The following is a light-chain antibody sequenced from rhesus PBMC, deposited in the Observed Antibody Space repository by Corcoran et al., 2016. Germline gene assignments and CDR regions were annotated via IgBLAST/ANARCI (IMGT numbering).Light chain of an antibody. CDR2: EVS. CDR1: QSLLHSNGYTY. Sequence: DIVMTQTPLSLSVTPGEPASISCRSSQSLLHSNGYTYLHWYLQKPGQSPPLLISEVSIRASGVPDRFSGNGSGTDFTLKIRRVEAGDLRVYYCEQTLQTPFTFGPVTKLDIK. J-gene: IGKJ3*01. V-gene: IGKV2-78*01. CDR3: EQTLQTPFT.